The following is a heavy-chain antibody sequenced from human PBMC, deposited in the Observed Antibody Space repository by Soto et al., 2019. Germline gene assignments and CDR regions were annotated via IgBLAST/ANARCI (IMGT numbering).Heavy chain of an antibody. CDR3: TTDPALPCSGGSCYHDY. J-gene: IGHJ4*02. D-gene: IGHD2-15*01. CDR2: IKSKTDGGTT. Sequence: GGSLRLSCAASGFTFSNAWMSWVRQAPGKGLEWVGRIKSKTDGGTTDYAAPVKGRFTISRDDSKNTLYLQMNSLKTEDTAVYYCTTDPALPCSGGSCYHDYWGQGTLVTVSS. CDR1: GFTFSNAW. V-gene: IGHV3-15*01.